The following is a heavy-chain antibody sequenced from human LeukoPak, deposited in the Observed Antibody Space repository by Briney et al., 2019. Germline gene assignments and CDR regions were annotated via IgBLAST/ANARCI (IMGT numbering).Heavy chain of an antibody. Sequence: SETLSLTWAVYGGSFSGYYWSWIRQPPGKGLEWIGEINHSGSTNYNPSLKSRVTISVDTSKNQFSLKLSSVTAADTAVYYCARRTVRGVIKYWDQGSLVTVSS. CDR3: ARRTVRGVIKY. CDR2: INHSGST. CDR1: GGSFSGYY. V-gene: IGHV4-34*01. D-gene: IGHD3-10*01. J-gene: IGHJ4*02.